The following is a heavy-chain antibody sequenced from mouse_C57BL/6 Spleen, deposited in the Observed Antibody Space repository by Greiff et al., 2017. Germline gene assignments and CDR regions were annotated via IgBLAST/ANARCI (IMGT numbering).Heavy chain of an antibody. Sequence: QVQLQQPGAELVMPGASVKLSCKASGYTFTSYWMHWVKQRPGQGLEWIGEIDPSDSYTNYNQKFKGKSTLTVDKSSSTAYTQLSSLTSEDSAVYYCARCLGRGWYFDVWGTGTTVTVSS. CDR2: IDPSDSYT. V-gene: IGHV1-69*01. CDR3: ARCLGRGWYFDV. D-gene: IGHD4-1*01. CDR1: GYTFTSYW. J-gene: IGHJ1*03.